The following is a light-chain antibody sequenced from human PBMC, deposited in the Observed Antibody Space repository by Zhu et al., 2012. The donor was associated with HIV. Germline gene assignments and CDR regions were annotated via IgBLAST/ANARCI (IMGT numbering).Light chain of an antibody. CDR1: QSVSSSY. CDR2: DAS. Sequence: EIVLTQSPGTLSLSPGERATLSCRASQSVSSSYLAWYQQKPGQAPRLLIYDASKRATGIPARFSGSGSGTDFTLTISSLESEDFALYYCQQRSNWPLTFGGGTKVEIK. CDR3: QQRSNWPLT. J-gene: IGKJ4*01. V-gene: IGKV3-11*01.